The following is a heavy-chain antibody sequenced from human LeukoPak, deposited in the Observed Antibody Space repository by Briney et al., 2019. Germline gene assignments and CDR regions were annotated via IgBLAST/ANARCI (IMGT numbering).Heavy chain of an antibody. J-gene: IGHJ6*02. CDR3: TRDCRCSGYDYPYYYYYYGMDV. D-gene: IGHD5-12*01. V-gene: IGHV3-49*04. CDR2: IRSKAYGGPT. CDR1: GFTFGDYA. Sequence: GGSLRLSCTASGFTFGDYAMSWVRQAPGKGLEWVGFIRSKAYGGPTEYAASVKARFTISRDDSKSIAYLQMNSLKTEDTAVYDCTRDCRCSGYDYPYYYYYYGMDVWGQGTTVTVSS.